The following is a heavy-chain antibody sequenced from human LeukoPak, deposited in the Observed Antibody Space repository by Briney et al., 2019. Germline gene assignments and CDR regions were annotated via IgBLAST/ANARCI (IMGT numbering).Heavy chain of an antibody. CDR3: ARDPVTGNWFDP. CDR1: GGSISSYY. Sequence: PSETLSLTCTVSGGSISSYYWSWIRQPAGKGLEWIGRIYTSGSTNYNPSLKSRVTISVDKSKNQFSLKLSSVTAADTAVYHCARDPVTGNWFDPWGQGTLVTVSS. CDR2: IYTSGST. J-gene: IGHJ5*02. D-gene: IGHD3-10*01. V-gene: IGHV4-4*07.